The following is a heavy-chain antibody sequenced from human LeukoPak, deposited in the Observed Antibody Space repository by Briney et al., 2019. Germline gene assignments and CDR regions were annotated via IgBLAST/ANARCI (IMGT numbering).Heavy chain of an antibody. CDR3: ARDRSVGATRGWFDP. J-gene: IGHJ5*02. Sequence: GGSLRLSCAASGFTFSSYEMNWVRQAPGKGLEWVAVIWYDGSNKYYADSVKGRFTISRDNSKNTLYLQMNSLRAEDTAVYYCARDRSVGATRGWFDPWGQGTLVTVSS. CDR1: GFTFSSYE. D-gene: IGHD1-26*01. V-gene: IGHV3-33*08. CDR2: IWYDGSNK.